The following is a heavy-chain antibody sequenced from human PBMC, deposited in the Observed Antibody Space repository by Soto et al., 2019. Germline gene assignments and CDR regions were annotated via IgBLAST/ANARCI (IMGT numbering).Heavy chain of an antibody. V-gene: IGHV4-31*03. J-gene: IGHJ3*02. CDR1: GASLSSGDYY. Sequence: SETLSLTCTVSGASLSSGDYYWSWIRQHPGKGLEWIGYIYYIGSTYYNPSLKSRVSISVDTSKNQFSLKLSSVTAADTAVYYCARFYMVRGVMGAFDIWGQGTMVTVSS. CDR3: ARFYMVRGVMGAFDI. CDR2: IYYIGST. D-gene: IGHD3-10*01.